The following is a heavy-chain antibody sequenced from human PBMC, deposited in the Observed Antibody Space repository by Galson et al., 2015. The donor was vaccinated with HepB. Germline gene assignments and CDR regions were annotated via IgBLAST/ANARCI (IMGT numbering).Heavy chain of an antibody. CDR3: ARSGYCTGGVCSNWFDP. J-gene: IGHJ5*02. CDR2: VYWDDDK. V-gene: IGHV2-5*02. CDR1: GFSLRSTGVG. Sequence: PALVKPTQTLTLTCTFSGFSLRSTGVGVGWIRQPPGRALEWLALVYWDDDKWYSPSLKSRLTITKDTSINQVVLTMTNMDPVDTATYYCARSGYCTGGVCSNWFDPWGQGTLVTVSS. D-gene: IGHD2-8*02.